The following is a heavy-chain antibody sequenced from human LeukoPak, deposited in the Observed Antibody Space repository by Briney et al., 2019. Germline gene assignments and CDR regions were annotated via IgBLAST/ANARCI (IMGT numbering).Heavy chain of an antibody. J-gene: IGHJ3*02. CDR1: GGSISSGDYY. Sequence: PSQTLSLTCTVSGGSISSGDYYWSWIRQPPGKGLEWIGYIYYSGSTNYNPSLKSRVTISVDTSKNQFSLKLSSVTAADTAVYYCARDPYYDSSGFDIWGQGTMVTVSS. CDR3: ARDPYYDSSGFDI. D-gene: IGHD3-22*01. CDR2: IYYSGST. V-gene: IGHV4-61*08.